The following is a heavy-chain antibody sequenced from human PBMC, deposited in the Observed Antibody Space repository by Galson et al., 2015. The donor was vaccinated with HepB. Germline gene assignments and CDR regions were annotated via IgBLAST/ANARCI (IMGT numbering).Heavy chain of an antibody. Sequence: SLRLSCAASGFTFSAYAMHWVRQAPGKGLEWVAVISYDGNNKYYADSVKGRFTISRDNSKNTLYLQMNGLRAEDTAVYYCARGKQAGSNYGSHFDYWGQGTLVTVSS. V-gene: IGHV3-30-3*01. CDR2: ISYDGNNK. CDR1: GFTFSAYA. CDR3: ARGKQAGSNYGSHFDY. J-gene: IGHJ4*02. D-gene: IGHD4-11*01.